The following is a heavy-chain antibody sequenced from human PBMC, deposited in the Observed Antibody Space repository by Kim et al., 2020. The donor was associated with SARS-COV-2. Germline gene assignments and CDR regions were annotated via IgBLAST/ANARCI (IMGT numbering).Heavy chain of an antibody. V-gene: IGHV1-18*01. J-gene: IGHJ6*02. Sequence: ASVKVSCKASGYTFTSYGISWVRQAPGQGLEWMGWISAYNGNTNYAQKLQGRVTMTTDTSTSTAYMELRSLRSDDTAVYYCARLNHIPEYYYGSGRFVDYYGMDVWGQGTTVTVSS. CDR2: ISAYNGNT. D-gene: IGHD3-10*01. CDR1: GYTFTSYG. CDR3: ARLNHIPEYYYGSGRFVDYYGMDV.